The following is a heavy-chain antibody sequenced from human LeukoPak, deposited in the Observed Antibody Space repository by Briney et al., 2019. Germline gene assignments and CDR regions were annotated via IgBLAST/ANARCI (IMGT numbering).Heavy chain of an antibody. CDR2: INPDSGDT. CDR3: ARGGKSQWDPFDY. D-gene: IGHD1-26*01. CDR1: GHTFTSYD. V-gene: IGHV1-2*02. Sequence: ASVKVSCKASGHTFTSYDINWVRQATGQGLEWMGWINPDSGDTNYAQKFQGRVTMTRDTSITTAYMELSRLTSDDTAVYFCARGGKSQWDPFDYWGQGTLVTVSS. J-gene: IGHJ4*02.